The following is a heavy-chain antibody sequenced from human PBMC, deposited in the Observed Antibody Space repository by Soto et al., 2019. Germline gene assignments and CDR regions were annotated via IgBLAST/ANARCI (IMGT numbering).Heavy chain of an antibody. V-gene: IGHV4-30-4*01. J-gene: IGHJ4*02. CDR2: IYYSGST. Sequence: PSETLSLTCTVSGGSISSGDYYWSWIRQPPGKGLECIGYIYYSGSTYYNPSLKSRVTISVDTSKNQFSLKLSSVTAADTALYYCAREGPYSGSYYLYFDYWGQGTLVTVSS. CDR1: GGSISSGDYY. CDR3: AREGPYSGSYYLYFDY. D-gene: IGHD1-26*01.